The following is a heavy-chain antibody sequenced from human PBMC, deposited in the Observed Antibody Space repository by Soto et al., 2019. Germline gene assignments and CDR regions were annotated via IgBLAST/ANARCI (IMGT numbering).Heavy chain of an antibody. Sequence: GGSLRLSCEASGFTFSGFDMHWVRQPTGKGLEWVSSIGTAGDTYYAVSVKGRFTISRDNAKNSLSLQMNSLRAGDMAVYFCAKSREIGTHFFDSWGQGTQVTVSS. CDR1: GFTFSGFD. V-gene: IGHV3-13*01. CDR3: AKSREIGTHFFDS. D-gene: IGHD6-13*01. CDR2: IGTAGDT. J-gene: IGHJ4*02.